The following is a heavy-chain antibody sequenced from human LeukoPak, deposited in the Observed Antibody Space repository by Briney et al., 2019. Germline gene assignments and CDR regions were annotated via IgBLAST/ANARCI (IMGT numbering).Heavy chain of an antibody. CDR3: ARDRGGSAAAGGGRGYYYYMDV. J-gene: IGHJ6*03. CDR1: GGSISSSSYY. Sequence: SETLSLTCTVSGGSISSSSYYWGWIRQPPGKGLEWIGSIYYSGSTYYNPSLKSRVTISVDTSKNQFSLKLSSVTAADTAVYYCARDRGGSAAAGGGRGYYYYMDVWGRGTTVTISS. V-gene: IGHV4-39*07. D-gene: IGHD6-13*01. CDR2: IYYSGST.